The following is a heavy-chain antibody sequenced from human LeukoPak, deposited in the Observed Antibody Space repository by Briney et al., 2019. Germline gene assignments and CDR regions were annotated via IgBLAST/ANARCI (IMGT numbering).Heavy chain of an antibody. CDR3: VRESRSDWYVGYFDY. D-gene: IGHD6-13*01. CDR2: ITISGATK. V-gene: IGHV3-48*03. J-gene: IGHJ4*02. Sequence: GGSLRLSCAASGFSFSSYEMNWVRHAPGKGLEWISYITISGATKYSADSVKGRFTISRDNAKNSLYLQMTSLRVEDTAFYYCVRESRSDWYVGYFDYWGRGTLVTVSS. CDR1: GFSFSSYE.